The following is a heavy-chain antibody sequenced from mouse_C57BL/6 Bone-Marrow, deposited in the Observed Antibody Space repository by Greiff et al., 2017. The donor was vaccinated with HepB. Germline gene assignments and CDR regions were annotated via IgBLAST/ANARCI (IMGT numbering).Heavy chain of an antibody. CDR2: ISDGGSYT. J-gene: IGHJ2*01. CDR3: ARDRTGTLYYFDY. D-gene: IGHD4-1*01. Sequence: DVKLVESGGGLVKPGGSLKLSCAASGFTFSSYAMSWVRQTPEKRLEWVATISDGGSYTYYPDNVKGRFTISRDNAKNNLYLQMSHLKSEDTAMYYCARDRTGTLYYFDYWGQGTTLTVSS. CDR1: GFTFSSYA. V-gene: IGHV5-4*01.